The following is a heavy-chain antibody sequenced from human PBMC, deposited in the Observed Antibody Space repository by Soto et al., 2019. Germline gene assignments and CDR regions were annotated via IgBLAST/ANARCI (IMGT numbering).Heavy chain of an antibody. CDR3: AKDISGRVLMVYATSGYYYGMDV. V-gene: IGHV3-30*18. Sequence: GGSLRLSCAASGFTFSSYGMHWVRQAPGKGLEWVAVISYDGSNKYYADSVKGRFTISRDNSKNTLYLQMNSLRAEDTAVYYCAKDISGRVLMVYATSGYYYGMDVWGQGTTVTVSS. CDR1: GFTFSSYG. D-gene: IGHD2-8*01. J-gene: IGHJ6*02. CDR2: ISYDGSNK.